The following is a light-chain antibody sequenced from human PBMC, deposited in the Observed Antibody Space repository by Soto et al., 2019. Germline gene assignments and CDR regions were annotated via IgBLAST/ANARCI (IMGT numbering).Light chain of an antibody. V-gene: IGKV2-40*01. Sequence: EIVLTQTPLSLPVTPGEPASISCRSSQSLLDSEDGYTYLDWYLQKPGQSPQVLIHTLSYRASGVTDRFSGSGSGTDFTLKISRVEAEDVGVYYCMQRTDFHRRFGHGTKVNIX. CDR1: QSLLDSEDGYTY. CDR3: MQRTDFHRR. J-gene: IGKJ1*01. CDR2: TLS.